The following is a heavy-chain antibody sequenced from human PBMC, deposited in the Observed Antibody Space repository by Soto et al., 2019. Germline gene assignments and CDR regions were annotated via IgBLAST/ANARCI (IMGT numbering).Heavy chain of an antibody. V-gene: IGHV1-69*10. D-gene: IGHD3-22*01. CDR2: IIPILGIA. Sequence: ASVKVSCKASGGTFSSYAISWGRQAPGQGLEWMGGIIPILGIANYAQKIQGRVTITADKSTSTAYMELSSLRSEDTAVYYCAIDSSGYYFDYWGQGTLVTVSS. J-gene: IGHJ4*02. CDR3: AIDSSGYYFDY. CDR1: GGTFSSYA.